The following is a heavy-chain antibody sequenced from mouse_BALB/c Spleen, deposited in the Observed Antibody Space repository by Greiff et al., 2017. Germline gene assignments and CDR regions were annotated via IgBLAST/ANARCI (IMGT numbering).Heavy chain of an antibody. CDR2: IWGDGST. J-gene: IGHJ4*01. CDR3: AREEVLRFYAMDY. V-gene: IGHV2-6-7*01. Sequence: VKLMESGPGLVAPSQSLSITCTVSGFSFTGYGVNWVRQPPGKGLEWLGMIWGDGSTDYNSALKSRLSISKDNSKCQVFLKMNSLQTDDTARYYCAREEVLRFYAMDYWGQGTSVTVSA. CDR1: GFSFTGYG. D-gene: IGHD1-1*01.